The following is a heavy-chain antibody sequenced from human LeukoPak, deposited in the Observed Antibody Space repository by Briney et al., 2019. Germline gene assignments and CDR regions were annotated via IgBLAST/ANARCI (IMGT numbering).Heavy chain of an antibody. CDR1: GGSISSYY. Sequence: PSETLSLTCTVSGGSISSYYWSWIRPPPGKGLEWIGYIYYSGSTNYNPSLKSRVTISVDTSKNQFSLKLSSVTAADTAVYYCARAPKEWLLFYGMDVWGQGTTVTVSS. D-gene: IGHD3-3*01. CDR3: ARAPKEWLLFYGMDV. J-gene: IGHJ6*02. V-gene: IGHV4-59*01. CDR2: IYYSGST.